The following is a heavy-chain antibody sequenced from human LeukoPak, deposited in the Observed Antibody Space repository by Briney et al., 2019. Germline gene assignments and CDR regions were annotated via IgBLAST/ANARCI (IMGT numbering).Heavy chain of an antibody. CDR3: ARDPSAGSES. CDR1: GFTFSGRW. CDR2: IKPDGSEK. D-gene: IGHD6-25*01. V-gene: IGHV3-7*01. Sequence: PGGSLGLSCAASGFTFSGRWMGWVRQAPGKGLEWVANIKPDGSEKNYVDSVKGRFTISRDNAKRTLYLQMNSLRVEDTAVYYCARDPSAGSESWGQGTLVTVSS. J-gene: IGHJ4*02.